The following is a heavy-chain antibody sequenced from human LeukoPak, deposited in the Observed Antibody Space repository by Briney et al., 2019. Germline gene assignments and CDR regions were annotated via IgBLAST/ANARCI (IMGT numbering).Heavy chain of an antibody. CDR2: IRGSGCYT. V-gene: IGHV3-23*01. Sequence: GGSLRLSCGASGFTFSSSAMSWVRQAPGKGLEWVSSIRGSGCYTNYADCVKGRFTISRENSKNTLFLQMSSLRAEDTAVYYCAKAFSRVLNPARNYYYMDVWGKGTTVTVSS. J-gene: IGHJ6*03. CDR3: AKAFSRVLNPARNYYYMDV. CDR1: GFTFSSSA. D-gene: IGHD3-3*01.